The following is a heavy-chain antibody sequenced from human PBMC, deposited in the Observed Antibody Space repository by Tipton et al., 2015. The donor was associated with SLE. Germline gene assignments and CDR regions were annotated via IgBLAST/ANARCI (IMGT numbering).Heavy chain of an antibody. CDR1: GYTFTTDY. V-gene: IGHV1-46*01. J-gene: IGHJ3*01. CDR2: INPSGGNS. CDR3: ARTNRNSPDGFDL. Sequence: QSGAEVKKPGASVKVSCKASGYTFTTDYIHWVRQAPGQGLEWMGIINPSGGNSACAQKFQGRVAMTRDTSTTAAYMEMSSLRSDDTAVYYCARTNRNSPDGFDLWGQGTMVTVSA. D-gene: IGHD2-21*01.